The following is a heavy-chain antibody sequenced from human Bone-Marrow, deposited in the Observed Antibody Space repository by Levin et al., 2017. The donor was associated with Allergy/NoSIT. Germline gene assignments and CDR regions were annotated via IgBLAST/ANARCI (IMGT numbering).Heavy chain of an antibody. V-gene: IGHV1-2*06. CDR3: AKERVTSGFDN. D-gene: IGHD6-25*01. CDR1: GFTFSGYY. Sequence: GESLKISCKTSGFTFSGYYILWVRQAPGQGLEWMGRIDANTGSTIYAHGRVIMTRDTSISTAYMELPRLTSDDTAVYYCAKERVTSGFDNWGQGTLVTVSS. J-gene: IGHJ4*02. CDR2: IDANTGST.